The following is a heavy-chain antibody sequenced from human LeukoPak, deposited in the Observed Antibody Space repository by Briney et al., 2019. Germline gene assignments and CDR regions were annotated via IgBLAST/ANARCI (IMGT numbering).Heavy chain of an antibody. V-gene: IGHV4-34*01. CDR2: INNSGTT. J-gene: IGHJ3*02. CDR3: ARGSVNFDI. Sequence: SETMSLTCAVYGGSLSVYYWSWIRQPPGKGLEWIGEINNSGTTYFDQSLKSRVTISVDTSKNQFSLKLSSVTAADTAVYYCARGSVNFDIWGQGTMVTVSS. CDR1: GGSLSVYY.